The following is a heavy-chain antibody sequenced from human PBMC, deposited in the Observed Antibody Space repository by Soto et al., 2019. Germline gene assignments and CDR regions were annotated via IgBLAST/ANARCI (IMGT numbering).Heavy chain of an antibody. Sequence: SETLSLTCTVSGGPISSYYWSWIRQPPGKGLEWIGYIYYSGSTNYNPSLKSRVTISVDTSKNQFSLKLSSVTAADTAVYYCARHAPGGSGSYYDSYYYYYYMDVWGKGTTVTVSS. CDR1: GGPISSYY. D-gene: IGHD3-10*01. V-gene: IGHV4-59*08. CDR2: IYYSGST. CDR3: ARHAPGGSGSYYDSYYYYYYMDV. J-gene: IGHJ6*03.